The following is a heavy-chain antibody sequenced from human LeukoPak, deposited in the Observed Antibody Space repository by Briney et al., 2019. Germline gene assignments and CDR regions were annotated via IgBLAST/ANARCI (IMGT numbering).Heavy chain of an antibody. CDR2: IHWNGGRT. V-gene: IGHV3-20*04. Sequence: GGSLRLSCAASGFTFDNYGINRVRQAPGKGLEWVSRIHWNGGRTGYADSVKGRFTISRDNAKNSLYLQMNSLRAEDTALYYCAKDVRAVAGTWSHMDVWGKGTTVTVSS. CDR3: AKDVRAVAGTWSHMDV. D-gene: IGHD6-19*01. J-gene: IGHJ6*03. CDR1: GFTFDNYG.